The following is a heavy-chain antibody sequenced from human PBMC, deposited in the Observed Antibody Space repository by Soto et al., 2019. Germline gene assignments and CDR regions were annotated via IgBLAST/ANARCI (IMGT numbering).Heavy chain of an antibody. D-gene: IGHD6-19*01. J-gene: IGHJ5*02. Sequence: ASVDVSCKPSGYPFTSYHVNWVRQAPGQGLECMGWMNPDSGSTYYALKFQGRLTMTRNTSMSTAYLELRSLTSEDTAIYYCARGRYISRGYDSGWYIAHWGQGTQVTVSS. CDR1: GYPFTSYH. CDR3: ARGRYISRGYDSGWYIAH. CDR2: MNPDSGST. V-gene: IGHV1-8*01.